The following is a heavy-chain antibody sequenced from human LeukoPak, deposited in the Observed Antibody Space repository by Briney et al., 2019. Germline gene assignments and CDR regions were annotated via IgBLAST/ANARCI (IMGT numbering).Heavy chain of an antibody. CDR1: GYTFTGYY. CDR3: ARNSYGYKFSMDV. V-gene: IGHV1/OR15-2*02. D-gene: IGHD5-18*01. Sequence: ASVKVSCKASGYTFTGYYMHWVRQAPGQGLEWLGWVTAFNENTDYSRRVQGRVTMTRDRSTDTAYMELRSLRFDDTAVYYCARNSYGYKFSMDVWGKGTSVTVSS. J-gene: IGHJ6*03. CDR2: VTAFNENT.